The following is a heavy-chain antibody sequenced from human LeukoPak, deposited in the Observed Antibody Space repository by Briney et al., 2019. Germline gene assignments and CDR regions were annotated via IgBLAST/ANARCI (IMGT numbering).Heavy chain of an antibody. V-gene: IGHV1-69*06. D-gene: IGHD6-13*01. J-gene: IGHJ4*02. CDR1: GGTFSSYA. CDR3: ARGTSSSWYLFDY. CDR2: IIPIFGTA. Sequence: AASVKVSCKASGGTFSSYAISWVRQAPGQGLEWMGGIIPIFGTANYAQKFQGRVTITADKSTSTAYMELSSLRSEDTAVYYCARGTSSSWYLFDYWGQGTLVTVSS.